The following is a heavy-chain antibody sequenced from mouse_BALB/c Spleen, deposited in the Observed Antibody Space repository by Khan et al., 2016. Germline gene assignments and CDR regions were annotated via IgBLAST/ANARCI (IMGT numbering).Heavy chain of an antibody. D-gene: IGHD2-2*01. Sequence: LQQSGPELVKPGALVKISCKASGYTFTSYDIKGVKLRPGQGHEWFVWIFHGDGSTKYNEKFKRKVTLTADTSSSTIYMTLSTLTSENTAAYFSAKWEWLPYAMVYCGQGSAITGSS. CDR2: IFHGDGST. J-gene: IGHJ4*01. V-gene: IGHV1S33*01. CDR3: AKWEWLPYAMVY. CDR1: GYTFTSYD.